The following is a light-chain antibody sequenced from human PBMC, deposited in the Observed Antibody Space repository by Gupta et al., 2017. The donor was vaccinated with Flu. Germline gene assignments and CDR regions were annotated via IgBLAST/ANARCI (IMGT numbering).Light chain of an antibody. V-gene: IGLV3-1*01. J-gene: IGLJ3*02. Sequence: PEQTATISCSGEIWGEKVTCWHKQNAGHSPVLVFYNVTKRPAGIPDRFSGSKSGNTATLTISGPQAVDEADYFCQAYDNSNALVFGGGTKLTVL. CDR1: IWGEKV. CDR2: NVT. CDR3: QAYDNSNALV.